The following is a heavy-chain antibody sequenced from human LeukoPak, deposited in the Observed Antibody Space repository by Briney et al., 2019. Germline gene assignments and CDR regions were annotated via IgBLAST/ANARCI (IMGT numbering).Heavy chain of an antibody. D-gene: IGHD3-22*01. CDR2: IYPGDSDT. V-gene: IGHV5-51*01. CDR3: ARLSRLSRYYYDSSGFYYFDY. Sequence: GESLKISCKGSGYSFTSYWIGWVRQMPGKGLEWMGIIYPGDSDTRYSPSFQGQVTISADKSISTAYLQWSSLKASDTATYYCARLSRLSRYYYDSSGFYYFDYWGQGTLVTVSS. CDR1: GYSFTSYW. J-gene: IGHJ4*02.